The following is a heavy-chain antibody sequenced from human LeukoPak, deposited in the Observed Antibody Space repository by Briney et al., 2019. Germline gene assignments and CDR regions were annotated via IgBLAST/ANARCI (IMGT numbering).Heavy chain of an antibody. CDR2: LNHSGRT. V-gene: IGHV4-34*01. CDR1: GGSFSDYY. Sequence: KPSETLSLTCAVYGGSFSDYYWSWLRQPPGKGLEWIGELNHSGRTNYTPSLQSRVTISVATSKNQFSLKLSSGTASDTAVYYCARWARNYYDSGSYYHFYYYCGMDVWGEGTTVTVSS. D-gene: IGHD3-10*01. CDR3: ARWARNYYDSGSYYHFYYYCGMDV. J-gene: IGHJ6*04.